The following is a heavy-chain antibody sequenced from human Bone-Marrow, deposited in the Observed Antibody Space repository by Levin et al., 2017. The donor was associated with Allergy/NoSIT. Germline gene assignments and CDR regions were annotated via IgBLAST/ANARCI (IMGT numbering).Heavy chain of an antibody. D-gene: IGHD5-18*01. Sequence: GGSLRLSCAASGFTFSSYAMSWVRQAPGKGLEWVSAISGSGGSTYYADSVKGRFTISRDNSKNTLYLQMNSLRAEDTAVYYCAKLPTQRWFTNRRYTYFDYWGQGTLVTVSS. CDR2: ISGSGGST. V-gene: IGHV3-23*01. J-gene: IGHJ4*02. CDR3: AKLPTQRWFTNRRYTYFDY. CDR1: GFTFSSYA.